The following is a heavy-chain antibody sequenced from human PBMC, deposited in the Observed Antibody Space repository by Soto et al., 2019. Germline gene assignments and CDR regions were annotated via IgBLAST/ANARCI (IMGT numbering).Heavy chain of an antibody. CDR3: AKEEGYSYGTDYYCYGMDV. Sequence: EVQLLESGGGLVQPGGSLRLSCAASGFTFSSYAMSWVRQAPGKGLEWVSAISGSGGSTYYADSVKGRFTISRDNSKNTLYLQMNSLRAEDTAVYYCAKEEGYSYGTDYYCYGMDVWGQGTTVTVSS. CDR1: GFTFSSYA. CDR2: ISGSGGST. J-gene: IGHJ6*02. V-gene: IGHV3-23*01. D-gene: IGHD5-18*01.